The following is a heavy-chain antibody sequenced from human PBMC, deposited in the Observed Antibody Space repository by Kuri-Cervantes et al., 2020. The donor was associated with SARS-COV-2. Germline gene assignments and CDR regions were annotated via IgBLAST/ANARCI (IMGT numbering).Heavy chain of an antibody. J-gene: IGHJ4*02. D-gene: IGHD7-27*01. CDR1: GFTFSSYW. CDR2: IGPSGTTK. Sequence: LSLTCAASGFTFSSYWMHWVRQAPGKGLEWVSNIGPSGTTKHYADSVKGRFTISRDNAKNSLYLQMSSLRAEDTAVYYCARDLRLGKSLDYWGQGTLVTVSS. V-gene: IGHV3-48*04. CDR3: ARDLRLGKSLDY.